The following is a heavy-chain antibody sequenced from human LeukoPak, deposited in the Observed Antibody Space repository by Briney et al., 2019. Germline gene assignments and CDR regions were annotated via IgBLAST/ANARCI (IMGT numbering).Heavy chain of an antibody. V-gene: IGHV3-48*01. CDR3: ARGGTGSYPPDY. CDR1: GFTFSSYS. J-gene: IGHJ4*02. CDR2: VSSGSSTI. D-gene: IGHD1-26*01. Sequence: GGSLRLSCAASGFTFSSYSMNWVRQAPGKGLEWVSYVSSGSSTIYYADSVKGRFTISRDNAKNSLYLQMNSLRGEDTAVYYCARGGTGSYPPDYWGQGTLVTVSS.